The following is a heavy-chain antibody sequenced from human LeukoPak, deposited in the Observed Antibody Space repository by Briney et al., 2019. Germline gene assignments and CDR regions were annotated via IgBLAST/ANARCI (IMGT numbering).Heavy chain of an antibody. J-gene: IGHJ4*02. V-gene: IGHV1-2*02. CDR3: VRELGTSSNNFDY. D-gene: IGHD7-27*01. CDR1: GYTVTDYY. Sequence: GASVKVSCKASGYTVTDYYIHWVRQAPGQGLEWMGWINPNSGLTNFAKKFQGRVTMTRDTSINTAFMELTGLNSDDTAVYFCVRELGTSSNNFDYWGQGILVTVSS. CDR2: INPNSGLT.